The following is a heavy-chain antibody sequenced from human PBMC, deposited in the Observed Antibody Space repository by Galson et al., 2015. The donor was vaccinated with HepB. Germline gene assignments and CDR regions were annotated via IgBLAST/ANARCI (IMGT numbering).Heavy chain of an antibody. D-gene: IGHD1-26*01. CDR1: GFTFSSYG. V-gene: IGHV3-30*18. J-gene: IGHJ6*02. CDR3: AKEGRYSGRYKHYYHYGMDV. Sequence: SLRLSCAASGFTFSSYGMHWGRQAPGKGLEWVAVISYDGSNKYYADSVKGQFTISRDNSKNTLYLQMNSLRGEDTAVYYCAKEGRYSGRYKHYYHYGMDVWGQGTTVTVSS. CDR2: ISYDGSNK.